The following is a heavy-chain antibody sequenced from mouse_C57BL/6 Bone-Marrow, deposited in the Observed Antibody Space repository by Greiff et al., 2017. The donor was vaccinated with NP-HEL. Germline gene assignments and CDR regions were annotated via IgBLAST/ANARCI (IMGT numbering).Heavy chain of an antibody. CDR2: IDPEDGDT. CDR1: GFNIKDYY. Sequence: VQLKQSGAELVRPGASVKLSCTASGFNIKDYYMHWVKQRPEQGLEWIGRIDPEDGDTDYAPKFQGKATMTADTSSNTAYLQLSSLTSEDTAVYYCTKGIWLFAYWGQGTLVTVSA. V-gene: IGHV14-1*01. CDR3: TKGIWLFAY. D-gene: IGHD2-2*01. J-gene: IGHJ3*01.